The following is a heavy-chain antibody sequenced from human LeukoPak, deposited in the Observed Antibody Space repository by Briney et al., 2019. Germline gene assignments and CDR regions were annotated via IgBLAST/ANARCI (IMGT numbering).Heavy chain of an antibody. J-gene: IGHJ4*02. D-gene: IGHD3-10*01. V-gene: IGHV3-48*03. CDR2: ISSSGSTI. CDR1: GFTFSSYE. CDR3: ASGGPYMVRGLNGGIDY. Sequence: GGSLRLSCAASGFTFSSYEMNWVRQAPGKGLEWVSYISSSGSTIYYADSVKGRFTISRDNAKNSLYLQMNSLRAEDTAVYYCASGGPYMVRGLNGGIDYWGQGTLVTVSS.